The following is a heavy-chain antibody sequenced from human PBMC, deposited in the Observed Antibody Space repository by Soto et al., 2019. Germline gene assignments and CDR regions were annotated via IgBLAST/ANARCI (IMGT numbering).Heavy chain of an antibody. CDR1: GFPFSSYS. CDR3: ARDNYDILTGYGYDP. D-gene: IGHD3-9*01. V-gene: IGHV3-21*01. CDR2: ISSSSSYI. Sequence: GGSLRVSCTAAGFPFSSYSRNWVRQAPGKGLEWVSSISSSSSYIYYADSVKGRFTISRDNAKNSLYLQMNSLRAEDTAVYYCARDNYDILTGYGYDPWGQGTLVTVSS. J-gene: IGHJ5*02.